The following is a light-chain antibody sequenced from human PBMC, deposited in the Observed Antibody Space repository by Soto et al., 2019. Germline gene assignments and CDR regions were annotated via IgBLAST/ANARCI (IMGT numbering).Light chain of an antibody. Sequence: EIVLTQSPATLSLSPGERATVSCRASQSISSDLAWYQQKPGQAPRLLIYDASNSATGIPARFNGSGSGTDFTLTISSLEPEDFAVYYCQQRNSWPRTFGQGTKVEVK. J-gene: IGKJ1*01. CDR1: QSISSD. CDR2: DAS. V-gene: IGKV3-11*01. CDR3: QQRNSWPRT.